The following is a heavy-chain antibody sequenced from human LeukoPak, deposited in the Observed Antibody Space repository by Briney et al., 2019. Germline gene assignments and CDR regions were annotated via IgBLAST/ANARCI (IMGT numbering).Heavy chain of an antibody. V-gene: IGHV4-39*01. J-gene: IGHJ4*02. D-gene: IGHD4-17*01. CDR1: GGSISSTSFY. CDR3: ARSFYYGVDFDY. Sequence: SETLSLTCTVSGGSISSTSFYWAWIRQPPGKGLEWIGSIYYSGSTYYTPSLKSRVTMSVDTSKSQFSLRVSSVTAADTSVYYCARSFYYGVDFDYWGQGTLVTVSS. CDR2: IYYSGST.